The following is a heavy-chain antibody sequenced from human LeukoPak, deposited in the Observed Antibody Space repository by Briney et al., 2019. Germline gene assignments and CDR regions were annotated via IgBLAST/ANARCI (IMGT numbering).Heavy chain of an antibody. D-gene: IGHD3-10*01. CDR2: IIPIFGTA. Sequence: SVRVSCKASGGTFSSYAISWVRQAPGQGLEWMGGIIPIFGTADYAQKFQGRVTITADESTSTAYMELSSLRSEDTAVYYCARDPSMVRGENTPYFDYWGQGTLVTVSS. CDR3: ARDPSMVRGENTPYFDY. CDR1: GGTFSSYA. J-gene: IGHJ4*02. V-gene: IGHV1-69*13.